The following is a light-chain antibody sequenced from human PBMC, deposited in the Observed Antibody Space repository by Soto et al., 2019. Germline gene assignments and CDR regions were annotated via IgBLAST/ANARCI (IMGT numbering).Light chain of an antibody. CDR2: GAS. J-gene: IGKJ5*01. V-gene: IGKV3-20*01. Sequence: EIVLTQSPGTLSLSPGERATLSCRASQSVSSSYLAWYQQKPGQAPRLLIYGASSRATCIPDRFSGSGSGTDFPLTISRLEPEDFAVYYCQQYGSSPTFGQGTRLEIK. CDR3: QQYGSSPT. CDR1: QSVSSSY.